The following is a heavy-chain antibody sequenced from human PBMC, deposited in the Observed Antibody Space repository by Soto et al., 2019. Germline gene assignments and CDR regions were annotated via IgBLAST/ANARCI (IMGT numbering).Heavy chain of an antibody. D-gene: IGHD5-18*01. CDR2: IGRTNNT. Sequence: EVHLLESGGGLVQPGGSLRLTCAASGFTFSNSAMTWVRQALGRGPAWVSSIGRTNNTHYADSVKGRFAISRDNSQNTLYLQMNSLPAEDTAVSFCAKVDAYRYRTDHWGQGTLVTVSS. CDR1: GFTFSNSA. J-gene: IGHJ4*02. V-gene: IGHV3-23*01. CDR3: AKVDAYRYRTDH.